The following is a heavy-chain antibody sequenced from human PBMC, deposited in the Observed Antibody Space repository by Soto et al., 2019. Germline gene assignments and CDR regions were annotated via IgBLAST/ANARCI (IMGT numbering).Heavy chain of an antibody. Sequence: EVQLVESGGGLVQPGGSLRLSCAASGFTFSNAWMSWVRQAPGKGLEWVGRIKSKTDGGTTDYAAPVKGRFTISRDDSKNTLYLQMNSLKTEDTAVYYCTTGYYYGSGSYYNVDAFDIWGQGTMVTVSS. CDR1: GFTFSNAW. D-gene: IGHD3-10*01. V-gene: IGHV3-15*01. J-gene: IGHJ3*02. CDR2: IKSKTDGGTT. CDR3: TTGYYYGSGSYYNVDAFDI.